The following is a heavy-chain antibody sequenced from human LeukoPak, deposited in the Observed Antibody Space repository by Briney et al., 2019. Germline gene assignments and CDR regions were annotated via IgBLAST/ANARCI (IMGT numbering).Heavy chain of an antibody. CDR2: INTNSGAT. V-gene: IGHV1-2*02. CDR3: ARAAPGPFDY. Sequence: ASVKVSCKASGYTFTGNYMHWVRQAPGQGLEWMGWINTNSGATNYAQKFQGRVTMTRDTSISIAYLELSSLRSDDTAVYYCARAAPGPFDYWGQGTLVTVSS. J-gene: IGHJ4*02. CDR1: GYTFTGNY. D-gene: IGHD6-6*01.